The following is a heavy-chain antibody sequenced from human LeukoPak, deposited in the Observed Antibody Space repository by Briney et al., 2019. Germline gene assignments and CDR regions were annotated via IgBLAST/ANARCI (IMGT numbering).Heavy chain of an antibody. CDR3: ARDNVTTNYFDY. CDR1: GGSISSSSYY. D-gene: IGHD4-17*01. J-gene: IGHJ4*02. V-gene: IGHV4-39*07. Sequence: SETLSLTCTVSGGSISSSSYYWGWIRQPPGKGLEWIGSIYYSGSTYYNPSLKSRVTISVDTSKNQFSLKLSSVTAADTAVYYCARDNVTTNYFDYWGQGTLVTVSS. CDR2: IYYSGST.